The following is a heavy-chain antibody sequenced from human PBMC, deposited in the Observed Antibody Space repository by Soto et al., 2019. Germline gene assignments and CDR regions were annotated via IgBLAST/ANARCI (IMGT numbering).Heavy chain of an antibody. Sequence: RLSCAASGFTFGGYWMSLFRQAPGKGLEWVANFKYEGSATDYMDCVKGRSTISRANAKNPRFLHKNSATAEDPAVYQCARGHEWFGPGRQRSLVPVPS. CDR1: GFTFGGYW. CDR2: FKYEGSAT. V-gene: IGHV3-7*01. CDR3: ARGHEWFGP. J-gene: IGHJ5*02.